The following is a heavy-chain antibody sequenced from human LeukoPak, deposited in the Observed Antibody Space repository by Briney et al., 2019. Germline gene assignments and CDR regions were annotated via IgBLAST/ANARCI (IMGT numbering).Heavy chain of an antibody. CDR1: GGSMITDTFY. V-gene: IGHV4-39*01. CDR2: MYSNGGGR. CDR3: TRRTYSTYMDV. D-gene: IGHD1-7*01. Sequence: SETLSLTCTVSGGSMITDTFYWVWIRQPPGKGLEWIANMYSNGGGRQYNRSLTNRDSISVDTSKNQFFLNLNSVTAADTAIYYCTRRTYSTYMDVWGQGTTVTVSS. J-gene: IGHJ6*03.